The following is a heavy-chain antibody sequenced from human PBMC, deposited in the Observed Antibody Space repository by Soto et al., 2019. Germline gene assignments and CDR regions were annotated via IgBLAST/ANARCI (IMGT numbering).Heavy chain of an antibody. Sequence: QVQLVQSGAEVKKPGSSVKVSCKASGGTFSSYAISWVRQAPGQGLEWMGGIIPIFGTANYAQKFQGRVTITADESTSTAYMELSSLRSEDTAVHYCAREPRYYDSSGYFSAFDIWGQGTMVTVSS. J-gene: IGHJ3*02. V-gene: IGHV1-69*01. D-gene: IGHD3-22*01. CDR1: GGTFSSYA. CDR2: IIPIFGTA. CDR3: AREPRYYDSSGYFSAFDI.